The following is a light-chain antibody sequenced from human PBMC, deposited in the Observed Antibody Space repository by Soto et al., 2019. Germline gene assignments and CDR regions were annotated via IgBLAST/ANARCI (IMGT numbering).Light chain of an antibody. J-gene: IGKJ1*01. V-gene: IGKV3-15*01. CDR2: DAS. CDR3: QQYNNWPTWT. CDR1: QSVSSK. Sequence: EIVMTQSPATLSVSPGGRATLSCRASQSVSSKLAWYQQKPGQAPRLLIYDASIRATGIPARFSGSGSGTEFALTISSLQSEDFAVYSCQQYNNWPTWTFGQGTKVEIK.